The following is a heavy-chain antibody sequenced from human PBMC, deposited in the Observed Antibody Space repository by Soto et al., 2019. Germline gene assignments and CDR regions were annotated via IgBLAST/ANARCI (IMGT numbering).Heavy chain of an antibody. V-gene: IGHV3-30*18. Sequence: QVQLVESGGGVVQPGRSLRLSCAASGFTFSSYGMHWVRQAPGKGLEWVAVISYDGSNKYYADSVKGRFTISRDNSKNTLYLQMNSLRAEDTAVYYCEKDDYGGNSADFDYWGQGTLVTVSS. J-gene: IGHJ4*02. CDR2: ISYDGSNK. CDR1: GFTFSSYG. CDR3: EKDDYGGNSADFDY. D-gene: IGHD4-17*01.